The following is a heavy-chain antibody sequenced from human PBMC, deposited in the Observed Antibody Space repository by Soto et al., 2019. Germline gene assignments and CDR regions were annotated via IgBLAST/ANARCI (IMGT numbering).Heavy chain of an antibody. Sequence: QVQLVESGGGVVQPGRSLRLSCAASGFPFTTYGMHWVREGPVKGLEWVAVISYDGSNKYYADSVKGRFTISRDNSKNTVYLQINMLRPEXXXXXXXXXXXXYFDYRGEGTMVTVST. CDR1: GFPFTTYG. CDR2: ISYDGSNK. J-gene: IGHJ4*02. V-gene: IGHV3-30*03. CDR3: XXXXXYFDY.